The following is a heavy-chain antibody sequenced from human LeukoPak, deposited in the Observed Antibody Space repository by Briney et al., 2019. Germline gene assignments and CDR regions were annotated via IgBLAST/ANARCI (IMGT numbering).Heavy chain of an antibody. J-gene: IGHJ4*02. V-gene: IGHV1-8*01. CDR3: ARGRGSWYGVYFDY. CDR2: MNPNSGNT. CDR1: GYTFTSYD. Sequence: ASVKVSCKASGYTFTSYDINWVRQATGQGLEWMGWMNPNSGNTGYAQKFQGRVSMTRDTSTSTAYMELSSLTSEDTAVYYCARGRGSWYGVYFDYWGQGTLVTVSS. D-gene: IGHD6-13*01.